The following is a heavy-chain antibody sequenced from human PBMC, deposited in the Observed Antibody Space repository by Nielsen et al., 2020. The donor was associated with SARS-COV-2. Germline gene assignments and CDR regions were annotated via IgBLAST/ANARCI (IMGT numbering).Heavy chain of an antibody. J-gene: IGHJ6*02. CDR2: ISSSGSTI. CDR3: ARYQQDLYYYGMDV. Sequence: GESLKISCAASGFTFSSYSMNWVRQAPGKGLEWVSYISSSGSTIYYADSVKGRFTISRDNAKNSLYLQMNSLRAEDTAVYYCARYQQDLYYYGMDVWGQGTTVTVSS. CDR1: GFTFSSYS. V-gene: IGHV3-48*04.